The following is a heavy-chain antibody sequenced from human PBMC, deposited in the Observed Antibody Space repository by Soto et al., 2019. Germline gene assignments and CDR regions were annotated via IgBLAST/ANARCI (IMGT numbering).Heavy chain of an antibody. CDR1: GFTLGNHA. V-gene: IGHV3-23*01. D-gene: IGHD6-6*01. CDR3: ARDRTVYSTSRDNWFDP. Sequence: QPGGSLRLSCAASGFTLGNHAMNWVRQAPGKGLEWVSIISGSGGNTNYADSVKGRFTISRDNSNNMLYLQMNSLRAEDTAVYYCARDRTVYSTSRDNWFDPWGQGTLVTVSS. J-gene: IGHJ5*02. CDR2: ISGSGGNT.